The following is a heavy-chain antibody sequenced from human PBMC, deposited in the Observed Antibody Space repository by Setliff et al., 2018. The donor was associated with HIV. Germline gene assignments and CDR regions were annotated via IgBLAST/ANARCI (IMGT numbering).Heavy chain of an antibody. D-gene: IGHD3-10*01. Sequence: PSETLSLTCAVSGYSISSGYYWGWIRQPPGKGLEWIGSISHSGSTYYNPSLKSRFTISVDTSKNQFSLKLSSVTAADTAVYYCARHEITMVRGVTIKAGYSFDYWGQGTLVTVSS. CDR2: ISHSGST. CDR1: GYSISSGYY. V-gene: IGHV4-38-2*01. CDR3: ARHEITMVRGVTIKAGYSFDY. J-gene: IGHJ4*02.